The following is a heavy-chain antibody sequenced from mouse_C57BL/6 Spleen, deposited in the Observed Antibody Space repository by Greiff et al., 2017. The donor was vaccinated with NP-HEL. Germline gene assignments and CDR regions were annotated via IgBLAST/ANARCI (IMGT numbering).Heavy chain of an antibody. CDR1: GFTFSSYA. J-gene: IGHJ3*01. D-gene: IGHD2-3*01. CDR2: ISDGGSYT. V-gene: IGHV5-4*01. CDR3: ARDLSPFAY. Sequence: DVQLVESGGGLVKPGGSLKLSCAASGFTFSSYAMSWVRQTPEKRLEWVATISDGGSYTYYPDNVKGRFTISRDNAKNNLYLQMSHLKSEDTAIYYCARDLSPFAYWGQGTLVTVSA.